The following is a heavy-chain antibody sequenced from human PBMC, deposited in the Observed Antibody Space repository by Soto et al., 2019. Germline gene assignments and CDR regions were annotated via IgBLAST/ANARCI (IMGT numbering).Heavy chain of an antibody. CDR2: ISGSGGRT. CDR3: PKGQRDYYCAGRYAIYYLYYIDV. V-gene: IGHV3-23*01. D-gene: IGHD3-10*01. CDR1: GFTFSTYA. Sequence: EVQLLESGGGLVQPGGSLRLSCAASGFTFSTYAMSWVRQAPGKGLEWVSDISGSGGRTYYADSVKGRFTISRDNSNNTLDLQLHRLRAEVTAVDYGPKGQRDYYCAGRYAIYYLYYIDVWGKGTTGNVSS. J-gene: IGHJ6*03.